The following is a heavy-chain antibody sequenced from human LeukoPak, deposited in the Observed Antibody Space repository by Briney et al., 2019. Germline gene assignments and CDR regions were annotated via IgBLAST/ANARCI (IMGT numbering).Heavy chain of an antibody. Sequence: SETLSLTCTVSGGSISSGGYYWSWIRQHPGKGLEWIGYIYYSGSTYYNPSLKSRVTISVDTSKNQFSLKLSSVTAADTAVYYCARDDYSSGMDVWGQGTTVTVSS. CDR2: IYYSGST. CDR3: ARDDYSSGMDV. CDR1: GGSISSGGYY. J-gene: IGHJ6*02. V-gene: IGHV4-31*03.